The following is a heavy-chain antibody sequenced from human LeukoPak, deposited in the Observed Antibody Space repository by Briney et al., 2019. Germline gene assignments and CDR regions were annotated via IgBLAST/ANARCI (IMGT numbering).Heavy chain of an antibody. CDR3: ARTPYDFWSAYLEYYFDY. Sequence: SETLSLTCAVYGGSFSGYYWSWIRQPPGKGLEWIGEINHSGSTNYNPSLKSRVNISVDTSKNQFSLKLSSVTAADTAVYYCARTPYDFWSAYLEYYFDYWGQGTLVTVSS. J-gene: IGHJ4*02. CDR2: INHSGST. CDR1: GGSFSGYY. D-gene: IGHD3-3*01. V-gene: IGHV4-34*01.